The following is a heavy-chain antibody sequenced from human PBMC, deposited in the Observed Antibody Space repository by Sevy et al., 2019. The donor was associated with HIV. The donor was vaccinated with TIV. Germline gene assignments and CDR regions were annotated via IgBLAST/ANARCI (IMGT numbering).Heavy chain of an antibody. V-gene: IGHV3-30-3*01. D-gene: IGHD3-22*01. CDR2: ISYDGSNK. CDR1: GFTFSSYA. J-gene: IGHJ4*02. CDR3: ARALGVVITNFDY. Sequence: GGSMRLSCAASGFTFSSYAMHWVRQAPGKGLEWVAVISYDGSNKYYADSVKVRFTISRDNSKNTLYLQMNSLRAEDTAVYYCARALGVVITNFDYWGQGTLVTVSS.